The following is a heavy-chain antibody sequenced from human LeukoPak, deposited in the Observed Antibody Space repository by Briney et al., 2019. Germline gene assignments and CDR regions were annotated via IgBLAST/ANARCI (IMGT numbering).Heavy chain of an antibody. D-gene: IGHD6-13*01. J-gene: IGHJ5*02. CDR1: GFTVSSNY. CDR3: ARGGIAAAGTYWFDP. Sequence: PGGSLRLSCAASGFTVSSNYMSWVRQAPGKGLEWVSVIYSGGSTYYADSVKGRFTISRHNSKNTLCLQMNSLRAEDTAVYYCARGGIAAAGTYWFDPWGQGTLVTVSS. CDR2: IYSGGST. V-gene: IGHV3-53*04.